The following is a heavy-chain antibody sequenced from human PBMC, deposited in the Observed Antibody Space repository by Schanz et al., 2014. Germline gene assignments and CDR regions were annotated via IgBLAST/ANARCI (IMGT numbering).Heavy chain of an antibody. CDR2: ISWNSGNI. CDR1: GFTFSSYA. V-gene: IGHV3-9*01. J-gene: IGHJ4*02. D-gene: IGHD2-21*02. Sequence: VQLVESGGGVVQPGGSLRLSCAASGFTFSSYAMHWVRQAPGKGLEWVSGISWNSGNIAYADSVKGRFTISRDNAKNSLYLQMNSLRPEDTALYYCAKVQTHTLYGGNSCFDYWGQGTLVTVSS. CDR3: AKVQTHTLYGGNSCFDY.